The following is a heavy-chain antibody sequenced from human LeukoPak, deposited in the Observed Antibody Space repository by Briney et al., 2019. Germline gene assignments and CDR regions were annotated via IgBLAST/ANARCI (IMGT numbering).Heavy chain of an antibody. CDR3: VRETTVDRRNCNIAYFDY. CDR1: GFTFSSYG. Sequence: PGGSLRLSCAASGFTFSSYGIHWIRQAPGKGLEWVAVIWYDGSNKYYADPVKGRFTISRDNSKNTLDLHMNSLRVEDTAVYYCVRETTVDRRNCNIAYFDYWGQGTLVIVSS. CDR2: IWYDGSNK. J-gene: IGHJ4*02. V-gene: IGHV3-33*01. D-gene: IGHD4-4*01.